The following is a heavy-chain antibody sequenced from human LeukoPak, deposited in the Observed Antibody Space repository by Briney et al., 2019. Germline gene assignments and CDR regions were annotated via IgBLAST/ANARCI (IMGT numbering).Heavy chain of an antibody. CDR3: AREYSSSEH. Sequence: VASVKVSCKASGYTFAGYNLYWGRQAPGQGLEWMAWIAPYTGNTHYAQRFQGRLTVTRDTSVSKTYMELSWLTSVVTARYYCAREYSSSEHWGQGTLVTVSS. CDR1: GYTFAGYN. V-gene: IGHV1-2*02. J-gene: IGHJ4*02. D-gene: IGHD5-12*01. CDR2: IAPYTGNT.